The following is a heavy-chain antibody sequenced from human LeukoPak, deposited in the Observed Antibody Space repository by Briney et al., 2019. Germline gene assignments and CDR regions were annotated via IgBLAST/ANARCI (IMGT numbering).Heavy chain of an antibody. CDR1: GFTFSSYS. Sequence: GGSLRLSCAASGFTFSSYSMNWVRQAPGKGLEWVSSISSSSSYIYYADSVKGRFTISRDNAKNSLYLQMNSLRAEDTAVYYCARDRYNWNVDWFDPWDQGTLVTVSS. CDR2: ISSSSSYI. J-gene: IGHJ5*02. V-gene: IGHV3-21*01. CDR3: ARDRYNWNVDWFDP. D-gene: IGHD1-1*01.